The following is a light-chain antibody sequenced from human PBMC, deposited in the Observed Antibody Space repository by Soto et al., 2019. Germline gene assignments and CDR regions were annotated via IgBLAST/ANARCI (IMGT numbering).Light chain of an antibody. CDR3: QKYNSALT. CDR1: EPIKTFY. CDR2: GVY. V-gene: IGKV3-20*01. J-gene: IGKJ5*01. Sequence: IFLTQSPATLSLSQWERATLSWKASEPIKTFYFGWYQYKPCQSPRLLINGVYTRATGIPDRFSGSGSGTDFTLTISSLQPEDVATYYCQKYNSALTFCQGTHWRL.